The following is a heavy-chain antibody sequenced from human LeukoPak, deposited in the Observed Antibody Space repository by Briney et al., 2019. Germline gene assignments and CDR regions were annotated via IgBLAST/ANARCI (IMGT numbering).Heavy chain of an antibody. CDR3: ARDDRRYYDSSGYSFSFDY. Sequence: ASVKVSCKTSGYIFTSFSITWVRQAPGQGLEWMGWISTYNGNTKYAENLQGRVTMTTDTSTNTAYMELRSLRSDDTAVYYCARDDRRYYDSSGYSFSFDYWGQGTLVTVSS. CDR2: ISTYNGNT. CDR1: GYIFTSFS. J-gene: IGHJ4*02. D-gene: IGHD3-22*01. V-gene: IGHV1-18*01.